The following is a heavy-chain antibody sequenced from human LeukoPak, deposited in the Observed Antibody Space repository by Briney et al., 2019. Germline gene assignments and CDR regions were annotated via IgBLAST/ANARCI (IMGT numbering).Heavy chain of an antibody. CDR3: ARDRDSGSYYFDY. V-gene: IGHV1-3*01. Sequence: ASVKVSCKASGYTFTSYAMHWGRQAPGQRLEWMGWINAGNGNTKYSQKFQGRVTMTRDTSTSTVYMELSSLRSEDTAVYYCARDRDSGSYYFDYWGQGTLVTVSS. CDR2: INAGNGNT. J-gene: IGHJ4*02. D-gene: IGHD1-26*01. CDR1: GYTFTSYA.